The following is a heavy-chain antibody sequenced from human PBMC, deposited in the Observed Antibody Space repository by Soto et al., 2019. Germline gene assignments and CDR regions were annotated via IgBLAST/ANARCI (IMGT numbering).Heavy chain of an antibody. CDR3: ATGGSYFDY. J-gene: IGHJ4*02. Sequence: EVQLVESGGGLVKPGGSLRLSCAGSGFTFSNAWMNWVREAPGEGMEWVGRIKSKPNGGTTDYAAPVKGRFTISRDDSKNTVYLQVNSLRTEDTAVYYCATGGSYFDYWGQSTVITVSS. V-gene: IGHV3-15*07. D-gene: IGHD3-10*01. CDR1: GFTFSNAW. CDR2: IKSKPNGGTT.